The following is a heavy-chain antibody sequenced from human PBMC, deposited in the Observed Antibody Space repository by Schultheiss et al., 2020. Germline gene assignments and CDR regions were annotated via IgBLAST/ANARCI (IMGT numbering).Heavy chain of an antibody. CDR2: ISAYNGNT. D-gene: IGHD2-2*03. CDR1: GYTFTSYG. V-gene: IGHV1-18*01. J-gene: IGHJ3*02. CDR3: ARALDIVVVPGAFDI. Sequence: ASVKVSCKASGYTFTSYGISWVRQAPGQGLEWMGWISAYNGNTNYAQKLQGRVTMTTDTSTSTAYMELSSLRSEDTAVYYCARALDIVVVPGAFDIWGQGTMVTVSS.